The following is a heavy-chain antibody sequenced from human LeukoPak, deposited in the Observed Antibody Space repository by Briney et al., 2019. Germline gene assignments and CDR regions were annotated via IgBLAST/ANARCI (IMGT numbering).Heavy chain of an antibody. V-gene: IGHV3-33*08. Sequence: GSLRLSCAAAGFSFNEYAMHWVRQAPGKGLEWVAVIWRDGSNKYYADCVKGRFTVSRDNPKNTLNLQMDSLRVEDTAVYYCARHGSGRKYFDPLDYWGQGTLVTVSS. J-gene: IGHJ4*02. CDR3: ARHGSGRKYFDPLDY. CDR2: IWRDGSNK. D-gene: IGHD1-26*01. CDR1: GFSFNEYA.